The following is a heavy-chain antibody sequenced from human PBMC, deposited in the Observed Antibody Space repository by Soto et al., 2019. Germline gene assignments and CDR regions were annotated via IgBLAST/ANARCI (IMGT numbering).Heavy chain of an antibody. J-gene: IGHJ6*02. CDR1: WYTFTIYY. V-gene: IGHV1-46*01. CDR3: ARDFCVGVVGRLYGMDV. CDR2: INPSVGTT. D-gene: IGHD3-3*01. Sequence: ASVKVACKASWYTFTIYYMQWERQASGQCLEWMGIINPSVGTTKYAQKLQGRVTMTRDTSTSTVYMELSSLRYEDTDVYHCARDFCVGVVGRLYGMDVWGQGTTVTVSS.